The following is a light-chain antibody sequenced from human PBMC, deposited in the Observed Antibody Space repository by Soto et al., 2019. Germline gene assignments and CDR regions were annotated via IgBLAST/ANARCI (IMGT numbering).Light chain of an antibody. CDR3: LQYNGYYRT. J-gene: IGKJ1*01. Sequence: DIQMTQSPSTLSASVGDTVTITCRASQTISGWLAWYQQRPGKAPNLLIFDASTLESGVPSRFSGSGSGTTFTLTISSLQSDDFATYYCLQYNGYYRTLGQGNKVDIK. CDR1: QTISGW. V-gene: IGKV1-5*01. CDR2: DAS.